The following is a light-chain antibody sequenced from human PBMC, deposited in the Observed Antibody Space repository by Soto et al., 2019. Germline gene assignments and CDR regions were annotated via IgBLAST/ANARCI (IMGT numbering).Light chain of an antibody. V-gene: IGKV3-20*01. J-gene: IGKJ1*01. Sequence: EIVLTQSPGTLSLSPGERATLSCRASQSVSSSYLAWYQQKPGQAPRLLIYGASSRVTGIPDRFSGSGSGRDFTLTISRLETEDFAGYYCQQYGSSLPTFGQGTQLEIK. CDR1: QSVSSSY. CDR3: QQYGSSLPT. CDR2: GAS.